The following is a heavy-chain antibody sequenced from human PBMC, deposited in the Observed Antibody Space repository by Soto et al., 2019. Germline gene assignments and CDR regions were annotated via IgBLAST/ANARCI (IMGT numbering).Heavy chain of an antibody. Sequence: SQTLSLTCAISGDSVSSNSAAWNWIRQSPSRGLEWLGGTYYRSKWYNDYAVSVKSRITINPDTSKNQFSLQLNSVTPEDTAVYYCAREGWFGDEVYYGMDVWGQGTTVTVSS. CDR1: GDSVSSNSAA. D-gene: IGHD3-10*01. V-gene: IGHV6-1*01. CDR3: AREGWFGDEVYYGMDV. CDR2: TYYRSKWYN. J-gene: IGHJ6*02.